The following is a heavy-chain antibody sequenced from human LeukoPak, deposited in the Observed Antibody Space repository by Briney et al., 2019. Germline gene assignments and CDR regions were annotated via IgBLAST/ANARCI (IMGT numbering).Heavy chain of an antibody. D-gene: IGHD2-15*01. J-gene: IGHJ4*02. CDR3: ASCSGGSCYYDY. Sequence: ASVKVSCKASGYTFTSYYMHWVRQAPGQGLGWMGIINPSGGSTSYAQKFQGRVTMTRDTSTSTVYMELSSLRSEVTAVYYCASCSGGSCYYDYWGQGTLVTVSS. CDR1: GYTFTSYY. CDR2: INPSGGST. V-gene: IGHV1-46*01.